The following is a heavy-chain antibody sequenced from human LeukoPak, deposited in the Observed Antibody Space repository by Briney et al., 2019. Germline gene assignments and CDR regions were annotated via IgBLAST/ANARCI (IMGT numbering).Heavy chain of an antibody. V-gene: IGHV4-34*01. Sequence: PSETLSLTCAVYGGSFSGYYWSWIRQPPGKGLEWIGEINHSGSTNYNPSLKSRVTRSVDTSKNQFSLKLSSVTAADTAVYYCAREPRFFYFDYWGQGTLVTVSS. D-gene: IGHD3-10*01. CDR3: AREPRFFYFDY. J-gene: IGHJ4*02. CDR1: GGSFSGYY. CDR2: INHSGST.